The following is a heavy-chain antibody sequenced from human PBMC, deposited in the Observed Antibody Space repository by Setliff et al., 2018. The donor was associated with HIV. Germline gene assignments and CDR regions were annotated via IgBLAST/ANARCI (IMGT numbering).Heavy chain of an antibody. V-gene: IGHV1-3*01. CDR2: NNAGNGNT. D-gene: IGHD5-18*01. J-gene: IGHJ6*03. Sequence: ASVKVSCKASGYTFTSYAMHWVRQAPGQRLEWMGWNNAGNGNTKYSQKFQGRVTITRDTSASTAYMELSSLRSEDTAVYYCARDGGDTAMVSYYYYYYMDVWGKGTSVTVSS. CDR1: GYTFTSYA. CDR3: ARDGGDTAMVSYYYYYYMDV.